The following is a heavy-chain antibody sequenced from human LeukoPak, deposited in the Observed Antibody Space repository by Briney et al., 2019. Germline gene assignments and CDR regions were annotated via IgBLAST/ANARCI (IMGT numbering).Heavy chain of an antibody. CDR2: INPNSGGT. D-gene: IGHD6-13*01. Sequence: ASVTVSFKASGYTFTGYYMHWVRQAPGQGLEWMGWINPNSGGTNYAQKFQGRVTMTRDTSISTAYMELSRLRSDDTAVYYCARAPGMGSFDPWGQGTLVTVSS. CDR3: ARAPGMGSFDP. V-gene: IGHV1-2*02. CDR1: GYTFTGYY. J-gene: IGHJ5*02.